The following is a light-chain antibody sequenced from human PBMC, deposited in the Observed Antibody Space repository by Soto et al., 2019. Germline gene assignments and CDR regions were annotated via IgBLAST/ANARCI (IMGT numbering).Light chain of an antibody. J-gene: IGLJ2*01. CDR1: SSDVGGYNY. CDR3: SSYTSSNTPV. CDR2: DVS. V-gene: IGLV2-14*01. Sequence: QSALTQPASVSGSPGQSITISCTGTSSDVGGYNYVSWYQQHPGKAPKLMIYDVSDRPSGVSNRFSGCKSGNTASLTISGLQAEDEADYYCSSYTSSNTPVFGGGTKLTVL.